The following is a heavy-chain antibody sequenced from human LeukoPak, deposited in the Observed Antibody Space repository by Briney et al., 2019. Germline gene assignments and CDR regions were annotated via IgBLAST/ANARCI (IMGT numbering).Heavy chain of an antibody. J-gene: IGHJ4*02. Sequence: ASVKVSCKASGYTFTSYAISWVRQAPGQGLEWMGWISAHNGNTIYAQKFQGRVTMTTDTSTSTAYMELRSLRSDDTAVYYCARDPSSSGNFYDYWGQGTLVTVSS. CDR1: GYTFTSYA. CDR3: ARDPSSSGNFYDY. CDR2: ISAHNGNT. D-gene: IGHD6-19*01. V-gene: IGHV1-18*01.